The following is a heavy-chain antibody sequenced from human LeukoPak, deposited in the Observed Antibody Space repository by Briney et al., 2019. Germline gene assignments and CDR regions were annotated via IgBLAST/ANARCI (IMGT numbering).Heavy chain of an antibody. V-gene: IGHV4-61*02. CDR2: IYTSGST. D-gene: IGHD3-16*01. Sequence: SETLSLTCTVSGGSISSGGYFWGWIRQPAGKGLEWIGRIYTSGSTNYNPSLESRVTISVDTSKNQFSLKLSSVTAADTAVYYCAREITVWGQGTLVTVSS. CDR3: AREITV. J-gene: IGHJ4*02. CDR1: GGSISSGGYF.